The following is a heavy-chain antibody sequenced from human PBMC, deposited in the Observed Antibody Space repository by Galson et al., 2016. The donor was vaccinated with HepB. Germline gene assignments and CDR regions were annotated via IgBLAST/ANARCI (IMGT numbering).Heavy chain of an antibody. J-gene: IGHJ4*02. V-gene: IGHV3-23*01. CDR1: GFTFSGHS. CDR3: ARGTKRFCSGSNCYPLDH. CDR2: IGGGGGGT. D-gene: IGHD2-15*01. Sequence: SLRLSCAASGFTFSGHSMSWVRQAPGKGLEWVSVIGGGGGGTYYGDSVKGRFTTSRDNSRNTLYLQMNNLRDEDTAIYFCARGTKRFCSGSNCYPLDHWGQGTLVTVSS.